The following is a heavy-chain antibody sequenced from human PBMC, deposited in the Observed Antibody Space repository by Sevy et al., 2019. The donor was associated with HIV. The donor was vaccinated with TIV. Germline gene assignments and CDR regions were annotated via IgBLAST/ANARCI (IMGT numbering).Heavy chain of an antibody. D-gene: IGHD7-27*01. Sequence: GGSLRLSCAASGFTFNTHAMNWVRQAPGKGLEWVSVISGPGYGTNYADSVKGRFTISRDNSKNTLFLQMTSLGDDDTAVYDCAKDLNPELGSMLEVNLRSLKGFDVWGQGTMVTVSS. CDR2: ISGPGYGT. CDR1: GFTFNTHA. J-gene: IGHJ3*01. CDR3: AKDLNPELGSMLEVNLRSLKGFDV. V-gene: IGHV3-23*01.